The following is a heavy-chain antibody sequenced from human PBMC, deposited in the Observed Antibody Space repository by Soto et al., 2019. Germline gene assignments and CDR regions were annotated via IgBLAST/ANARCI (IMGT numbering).Heavy chain of an antibody. J-gene: IGHJ6*02. Sequence: PGGSLRLSCAASGFTFSKYAMAWVRQAPGKGLECLSGISGSGDATHYADSVKGRFIISRDNSKNTLYLQMNSLRAEDTAVYYCAKDMGDYYYYGMDVWGQGTTVTVSS. D-gene: IGHD3-16*01. CDR1: GFTFSKYA. CDR2: ISGSGDAT. CDR3: AKDMGDYYYYGMDV. V-gene: IGHV3-23*01.